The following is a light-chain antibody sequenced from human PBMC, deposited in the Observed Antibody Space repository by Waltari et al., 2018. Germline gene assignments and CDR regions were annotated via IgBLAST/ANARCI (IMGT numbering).Light chain of an antibody. CDR1: QDISIY. J-gene: IGKJ1*01. CDR3: QQYKDLPRT. Sequence: DLQMTQSPSSMSASVGDRVSITCQASQDISIYLSWYQQKPGKAPKVLIYDASNLETGVPSRFTGSRSGTDFTFTISSLQPEDIATYYCQQYKDLPRTFGQGTKVEI. V-gene: IGKV1-33*01. CDR2: DAS.